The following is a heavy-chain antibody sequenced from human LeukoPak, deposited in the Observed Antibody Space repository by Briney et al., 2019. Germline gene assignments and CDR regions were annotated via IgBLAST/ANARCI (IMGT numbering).Heavy chain of an antibody. D-gene: IGHD6-19*01. J-gene: IGHJ3*02. V-gene: IGHV3-30-3*01. CDR2: ISYDGSNK. CDR3: ARETVAGAGAFDI. Sequence: PGGSLRLSCAASGFTFSSYAMHWVRQAPGKGLEWVAVISYDGSNKYYTDSVKGRFTISRDNSKNTLYLQMNSLRAEDTAVYYCARETVAGAGAFDIWGQGTMVTVSS. CDR1: GFTFSSYA.